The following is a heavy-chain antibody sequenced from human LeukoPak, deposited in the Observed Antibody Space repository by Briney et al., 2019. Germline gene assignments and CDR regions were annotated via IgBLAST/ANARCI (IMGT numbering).Heavy chain of an antibody. CDR3: ARDDYGGNSEKDAFDI. D-gene: IGHD4-23*01. J-gene: IGHJ3*02. V-gene: IGHV3-30*03. Sequence: PGGSLRLSCAASGFTFSSYGMHWVRQAPGKGLEWVAVISYDGSNKYYADSVKGRFTISRDNSKNTLYLQMNSLRAEDTAVYYCARDDYGGNSEKDAFDIWGQGTMVTVSS. CDR2: ISYDGSNK. CDR1: GFTFSSYG.